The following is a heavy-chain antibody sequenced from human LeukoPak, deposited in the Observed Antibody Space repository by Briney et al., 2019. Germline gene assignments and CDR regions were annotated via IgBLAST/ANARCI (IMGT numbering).Heavy chain of an antibody. CDR2: IKQDEGEK. D-gene: IGHD2-15*01. CDR1: GFSFSSYW. CDR3: ARPSGYCSSGSCFPFDC. V-gene: IGHV3-7*01. J-gene: IGHJ4*02. Sequence: GGFLRLSCTASGFSFSSYWMSWVRQAPGKGLEWVANIKQDEGEKYYVDSVKGRFTISRDNAKNSLYLQMNSLRAEDTAVYYCARPSGYCSSGSCFPFDCWGQGTLVTVSS.